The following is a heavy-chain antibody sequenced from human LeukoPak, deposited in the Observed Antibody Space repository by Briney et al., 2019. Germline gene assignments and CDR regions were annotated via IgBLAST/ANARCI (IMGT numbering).Heavy chain of an antibody. D-gene: IGHD6-13*01. Sequence: KPSETLSLTCTVSGGSISSYYWSWIRQPPGKGLEWIGYIYYSGSTNYNPSLKSRVTITVDTSKNQFSLKLSSVTAADTAVYYCATVEHDIAAADPGAFNIWGQGTMVTVSS. J-gene: IGHJ3*02. CDR3: ATVEHDIAAADPGAFNI. CDR1: GGSISSYY. V-gene: IGHV4-59*08. CDR2: IYYSGST.